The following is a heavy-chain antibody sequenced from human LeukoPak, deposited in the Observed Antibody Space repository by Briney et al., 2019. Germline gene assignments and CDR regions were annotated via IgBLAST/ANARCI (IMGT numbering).Heavy chain of an antibody. J-gene: IGHJ4*02. CDR2: INWNGGST. D-gene: IGHD3-16*02. CDR1: GFTFDDYS. CDR3: ARVVTYDYVWGSYRYFDY. Sequence: GGSLRLSCAASGFTFDDYSMSWVRQAPGKGLEWVSGINWNGGSTGYADSVKGRFTISRDNAKNSLYLQMNSLRAEDTALYYCARVVTYDYVWGSYRYFDYWGQGTLVTVSS. V-gene: IGHV3-20*04.